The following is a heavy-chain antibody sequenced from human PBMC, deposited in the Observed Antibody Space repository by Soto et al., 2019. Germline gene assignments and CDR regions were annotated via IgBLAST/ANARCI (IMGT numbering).Heavy chain of an antibody. CDR1: GFTFSSYG. CDR3: ARIPSSKHYYYYYGMAV. V-gene: IGHV3-30*03. J-gene: IGHJ6*02. CDR2: VSYDGSSK. D-gene: IGHD2-21*01. Sequence: GGSLRLSWAASGFTFSSYGMYWVRQAPGKGLEWLALVSYDGSSKYYADSVKGRFTISRDNSKNTLYLQMNSLRAEDTSVYYCARIPSSKHYYYYYGMAVWGQGTTVTVSS.